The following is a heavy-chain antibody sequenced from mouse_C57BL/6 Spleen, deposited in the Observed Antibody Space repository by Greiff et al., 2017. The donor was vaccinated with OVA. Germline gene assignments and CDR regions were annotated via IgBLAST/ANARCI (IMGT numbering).Heavy chain of an antibody. D-gene: IGHD4-1*01. J-gene: IGHJ4*01. V-gene: IGHV1-69*01. CDR1: GYTFTSYW. CDR3: ARWDGAMDY. CDR2: IDPSDSYT. Sequence: KESCKASGYTFTSYWMHWVKQRPGQGLEWIGEIDPSDSYTNYNQKFKGKSTLTVDKSSSTAYMQLSSLTSEDSAVYYCARWDGAMDYWGQGTSVTVSS.